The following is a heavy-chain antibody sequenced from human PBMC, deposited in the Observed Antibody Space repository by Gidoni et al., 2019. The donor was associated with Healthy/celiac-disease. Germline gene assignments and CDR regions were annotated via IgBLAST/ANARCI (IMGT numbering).Heavy chain of an antibody. V-gene: IGHV4-30-4*01. CDR2: IYYSGST. CDR3: ARGVVYSSSTSPTRYYYYGMDV. Sequence: QVQLQESGPGLVKPSQTLSLTCTVSGGSISSGDYYWSWIRQPPGKGLEWIGYIYYSGSTYYNPSLKSRVTISVDTSKNQFSLKLSSVTAADTAVYYCARGVVYSSSTSPTRYYYYGMDVWGQGTTVTVSS. CDR1: GGSISSGDYY. J-gene: IGHJ6*02. D-gene: IGHD6-6*01.